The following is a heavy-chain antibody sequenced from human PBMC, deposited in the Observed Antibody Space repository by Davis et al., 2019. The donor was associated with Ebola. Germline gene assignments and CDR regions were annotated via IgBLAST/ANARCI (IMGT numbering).Heavy chain of an antibody. CDR1: GDSISSGAYS. J-gene: IGHJ3*01. Sequence: SETLSLTFFLSGDSISSGAYSWNWIRQPPGKGLEWIGYIYYTESTYYNPSLKSRISISVDTSKNQFSLRLSAVTAADTAVYYCARNLVTGLSFDAFDFWGQGTLFTVSS. V-gene: IGHV4-30-4*07. CDR2: IYYTEST. CDR3: ARNLVTGLSFDAFDF. D-gene: IGHD7-27*01.